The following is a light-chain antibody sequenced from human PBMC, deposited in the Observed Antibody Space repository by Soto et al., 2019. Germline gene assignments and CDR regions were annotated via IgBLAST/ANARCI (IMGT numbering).Light chain of an antibody. CDR2: GAA. V-gene: IGKV3-15*01. Sequence: EIVMTQSPATLSVSPGERVTLSCRASQSVFSSLAWYQQKPGQAPRLLIYGAATRATGIPARFSGSGSGTDFTLTISSLQSEDLAVYFCQQYHTWPAFGRGTKV. CDR3: QQYHTWPA. J-gene: IGKJ1*01. CDR1: QSVFSS.